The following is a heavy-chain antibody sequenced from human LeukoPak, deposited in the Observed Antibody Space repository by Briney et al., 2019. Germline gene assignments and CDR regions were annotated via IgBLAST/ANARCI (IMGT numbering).Heavy chain of an antibody. Sequence: GGSLRLPCAASGYTVSSNYMSWVRQAPGKGLEWVSVIYSGGSTYYADAVKGPFTISRDNSKNTLYLQMNSLRAEDTAVYYCARSSSWGLLDYWGQGTLVTVSS. CDR3: ARSSSWGLLDY. V-gene: IGHV3-53*01. CDR1: GYTVSSNY. D-gene: IGHD6-13*01. J-gene: IGHJ4*02. CDR2: IYSGGST.